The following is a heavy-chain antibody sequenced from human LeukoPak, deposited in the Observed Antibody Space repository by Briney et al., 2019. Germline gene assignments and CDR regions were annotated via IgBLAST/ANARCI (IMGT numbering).Heavy chain of an antibody. CDR2: IYTSGST. CDR3: ARAVNSSGRQKGQAFDI. Sequence: SETLSLTCTVSGGSISSYYWSWIRQPAGKGLEWIGRIYTSGSTNYNPSLKSRVTMSVDTSKNQFSLKLSSVTAADTAVYYCARAVNSSGRQKGQAFDIWGQGTMVTVSS. J-gene: IGHJ3*02. CDR1: GGSISSYY. V-gene: IGHV4-4*07. D-gene: IGHD6-19*01.